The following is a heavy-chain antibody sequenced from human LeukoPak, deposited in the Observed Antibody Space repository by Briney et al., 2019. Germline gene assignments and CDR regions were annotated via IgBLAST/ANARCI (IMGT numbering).Heavy chain of an antibody. D-gene: IGHD1-7*01. V-gene: IGHV3-23*01. J-gene: IGHJ4*02. CDR3: ATEGKTRTWNYYQAKPVY. CDR1: GFTFSSHS. Sequence: GGSLRLSCAASGFTFSSHSMAWVRQAPGKGLEWVSAIRGSGDTALYADSVKGRFTFSRDNSKNTLYLQMNSLRAEDTAVYYCATEGKTRTWNYYQAKPVYWGQGTLVTVSS. CDR2: IRGSGDTA.